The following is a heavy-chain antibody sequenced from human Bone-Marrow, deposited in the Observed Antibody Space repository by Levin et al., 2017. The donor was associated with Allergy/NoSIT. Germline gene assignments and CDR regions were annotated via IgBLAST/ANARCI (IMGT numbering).Heavy chain of an antibody. CDR1: AFTFSNYG. CDR2: IWSDGNYE. Sequence: LSLTCAASAFTFSNYGMHWVRQAPGKGLEWVAVIWSDGNYEYYADSVKGRFTISRDNSKNTLYLQMNSLRVEDTAVYYCAKGDDDYSSAPDYWGQGTLVTVSS. V-gene: IGHV3-33*03. CDR3: AKGDDDYSSAPDY. J-gene: IGHJ4*02. D-gene: IGHD4-11*01.